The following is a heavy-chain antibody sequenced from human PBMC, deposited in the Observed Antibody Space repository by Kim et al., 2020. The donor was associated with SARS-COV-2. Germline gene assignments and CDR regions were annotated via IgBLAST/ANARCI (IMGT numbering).Heavy chain of an antibody. J-gene: IGHJ4*02. D-gene: IGHD3-22*01. V-gene: IGHV3-30*01. CDR2: GSNK. CDR3: AREVGYDY. Sequence: GSNKYYADSVKGRFTISRDNSKNTLYLQMNSLRAEDTAVYYCAREVGYDYWGQGTLVTVSS.